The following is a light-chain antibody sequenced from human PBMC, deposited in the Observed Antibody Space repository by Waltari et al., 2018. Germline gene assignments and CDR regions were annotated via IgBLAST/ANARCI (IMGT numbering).Light chain of an antibody. J-gene: IGKJ1*01. CDR1: QSVNTW. CDR3: QQYNSFPWT. V-gene: IGKV1-5*03. Sequence: IQMTQSPSTLSASAGDRVDITCRASQSVNTWLAWYQQLPGKAPNLLIYRASSLQSGVPSRFSGRGSGTAFTLTINSLQPDDFASYYCQQYNSFPWTFGQGTKVEIK. CDR2: RAS.